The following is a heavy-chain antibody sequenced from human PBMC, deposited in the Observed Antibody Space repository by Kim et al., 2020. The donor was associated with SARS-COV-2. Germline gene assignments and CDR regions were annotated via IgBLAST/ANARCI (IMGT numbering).Heavy chain of an antibody. CDR1: GYTFTSYA. V-gene: IGHV7-4-1*02. D-gene: IGHD6-13*01. CDR3: AGTTLAAAGDYYYYGMDV. J-gene: IGHJ6*02. CDR2: INTNTGNP. Sequence: ASVKVSCKASGYTFTSYAMNWVRQAPGQGLEWMGWINTNTGNPTYAQGFTGRFVFSLDTSVSTAYLQISSLKAEDTAVYYCAGTTLAAAGDYYYYGMDVWGQGTTVTVSS.